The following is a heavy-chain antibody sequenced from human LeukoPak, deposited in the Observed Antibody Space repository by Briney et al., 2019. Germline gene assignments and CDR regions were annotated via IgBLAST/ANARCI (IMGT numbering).Heavy chain of an antibody. Sequence: ASVKVSCKVSGCTLTELSMHWVRQAPGKGLEWMGGFDPEDGETIYAQKFQGRVTITADESTSTAYMELSSLRSEDTAVYYCARTWYYYDSSVPGDAFDIWGQGTMVTVSS. D-gene: IGHD3-22*01. J-gene: IGHJ3*02. CDR1: GCTLTELS. CDR3: ARTWYYYDSSVPGDAFDI. CDR2: FDPEDGET. V-gene: IGHV1-24*01.